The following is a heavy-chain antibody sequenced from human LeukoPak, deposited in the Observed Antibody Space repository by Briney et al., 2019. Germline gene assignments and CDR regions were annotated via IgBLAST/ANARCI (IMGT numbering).Heavy chain of an antibody. Sequence: GESLKISCTGSGYSFTNYWIGWVRQMPGKGLEWMGIIYPGDSDTRYSPSFQGQVTISADKSLSTAYLQWSSLKASDTAMYYCARRRDLYSGSYYPFDYWGQGTLVTVSS. CDR2: IYPGDSDT. V-gene: IGHV5-51*01. J-gene: IGHJ4*02. CDR1: GYSFTNYW. CDR3: ARRRDLYSGSYYPFDY. D-gene: IGHD1-26*01.